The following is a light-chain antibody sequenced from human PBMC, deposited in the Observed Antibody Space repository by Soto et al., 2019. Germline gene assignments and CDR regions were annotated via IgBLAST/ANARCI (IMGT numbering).Light chain of an antibody. CDR2: TAS. Sequence: DIQMTQSPSSLSASVGDRVTITCRASQGISNSLAWYQQKPGKVPKLLIYTASTLQSGLPSRFSGRGFGTAITLTITRLQPEDVATYYCKKYNSAPLTFGGGTKVEIK. CDR3: KKYNSAPLT. J-gene: IGKJ4*01. V-gene: IGKV1-27*01. CDR1: QGISNS.